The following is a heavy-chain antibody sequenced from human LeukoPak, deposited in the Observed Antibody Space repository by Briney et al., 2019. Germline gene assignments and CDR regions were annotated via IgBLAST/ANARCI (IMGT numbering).Heavy chain of an antibody. Sequence: PGGSLRLSCAASGFTFSSYAMSWVRQAPGKGLEWVSVISGSGDSTYYADSVKGRFTISRDNSKNTLYLQMNSLRAEDTAVYYCAKVIGSYWAKYFDYWGQGTLVTVSS. CDR3: AKVIGSYWAKYFDY. V-gene: IGHV3-23*01. CDR2: ISGSGDST. D-gene: IGHD3-10*01. CDR1: GFTFSSYA. J-gene: IGHJ4*02.